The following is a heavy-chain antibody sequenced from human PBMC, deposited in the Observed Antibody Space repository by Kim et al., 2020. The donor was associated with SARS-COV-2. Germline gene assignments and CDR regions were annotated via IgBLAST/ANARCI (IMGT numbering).Heavy chain of an antibody. Sequence: YADSVKGRVTISRDNAKNTMYLQMNSLRAEDTGVYYCGRGGSTTVVKRTGYWGQGTLVTVSS. V-gene: IGHV3-74*01. D-gene: IGHD4-17*01. J-gene: IGHJ4*02. CDR3: GRGGSTTVVKRTGY.